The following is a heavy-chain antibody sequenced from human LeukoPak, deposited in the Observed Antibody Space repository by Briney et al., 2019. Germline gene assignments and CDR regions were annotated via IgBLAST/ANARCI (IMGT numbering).Heavy chain of an antibody. V-gene: IGHV3-48*01. J-gene: IGHJ4*02. CDR1: GFTFSSYS. D-gene: IGHD2-2*02. Sequence: AGGSLRLSCAASGFTFSSYSMNWVRQAPGKGLEWVSYISSSSSTIYYADSVKGRFTISRDNAKNSLYLQMNSLRAEDTAVYYCARDPEYCSSTSCYTGDFDYWGQGTLVTVSS. CDR2: ISSSSSTI. CDR3: ARDPEYCSSTSCYTGDFDY.